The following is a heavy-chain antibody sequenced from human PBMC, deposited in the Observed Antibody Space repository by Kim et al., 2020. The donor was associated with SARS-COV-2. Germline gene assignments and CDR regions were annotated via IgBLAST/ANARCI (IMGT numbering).Heavy chain of an antibody. D-gene: IGHD3-22*01. CDR3: ARECSSGYYRIFDY. J-gene: IGHJ4*02. Sequence: PSLKSRVTISVDTSKNQFSLKLSSVTAADTAVYYCARECSSGYYRIFDYWGQGTLVTVSS. V-gene: IGHV4-31*02.